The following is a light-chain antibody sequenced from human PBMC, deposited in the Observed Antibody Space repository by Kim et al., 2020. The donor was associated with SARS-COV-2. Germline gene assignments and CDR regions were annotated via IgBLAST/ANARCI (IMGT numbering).Light chain of an antibody. V-gene: IGKV3-15*01. Sequence: VSPGEGVTLSCRASQRINNNLAWYHQKPGQAPRLVIYGASTRATGIPARFSGSGSGTEFTLTISSLQPEDSAVYYCQQYYLWPRTFGVGTKVNIK. J-gene: IGKJ4*02. CDR3: QQYYLWPRT. CDR1: QRINNN. CDR2: GAS.